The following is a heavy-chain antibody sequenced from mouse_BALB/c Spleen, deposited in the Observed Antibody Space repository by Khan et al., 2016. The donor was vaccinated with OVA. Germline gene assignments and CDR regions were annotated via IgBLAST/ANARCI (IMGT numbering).Heavy chain of an antibody. J-gene: IGHJ2*01. D-gene: IGHD1-1*01. CDR2: INPHIGET. CDR3: ARKNGSDFDY. Sequence: EVQLQESGPELVKPGASVKISCKASGYSFTGCFMNWVMQSHGKSLEWIGRINPHIGETLSNQKFKGKATLTVDESSRTVHMELRSLASEDSAVYYCARKNGSDFDYWGQGTTLTVSS. V-gene: IGHV1-20*02. CDR1: GYSFTGCF.